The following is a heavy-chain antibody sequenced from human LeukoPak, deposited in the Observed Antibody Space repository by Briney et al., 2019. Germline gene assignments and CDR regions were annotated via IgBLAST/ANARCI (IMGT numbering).Heavy chain of an antibody. CDR3: ARRSRRITMIGDAFDI. D-gene: IGHD3-22*01. CDR1: GGSISSSSYY. Sequence: SETLSLTCTVSGGSISSSSYYWGWIRQPPGKGLEWIGSIYYSGSTYYNPSLKSRVTISVDTSKNQFSLKLSSVTAADTAVYYCARRSRRITMIGDAFDIWGQGTMVTVSS. CDR2: IYYSGST. V-gene: IGHV4-39*07. J-gene: IGHJ3*02.